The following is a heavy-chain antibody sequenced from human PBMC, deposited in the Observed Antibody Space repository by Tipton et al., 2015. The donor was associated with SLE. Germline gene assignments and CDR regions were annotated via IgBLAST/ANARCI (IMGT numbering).Heavy chain of an antibody. J-gene: IGHJ4*02. D-gene: IGHD4-17*01. CDR3: AKWLYGDKGYFDY. V-gene: IGHV3-53*05. Sequence: SLRLSCAASGFIVSSYYMSWVRQAPGKGLEWVSIVYNDGSAHYADSVKGRFTLSRDTSKNTLYLQMDSLRPEDTAVYYCAKWLYGDKGYFDYWGRGTLVTVSS. CDR2: VYNDGSA. CDR1: GFIVSSYY.